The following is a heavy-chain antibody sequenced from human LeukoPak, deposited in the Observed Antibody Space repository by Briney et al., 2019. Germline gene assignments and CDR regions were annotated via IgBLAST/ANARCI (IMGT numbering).Heavy chain of an antibody. V-gene: IGHV4-61*01. Sequence: SETLSLTCEVSGGSMRSSSYYWSWIRQPPGKGLEWIGYIYYSGSTNYNPSLKSRVTISVDTSKNQFSLKLSSVTAADTAVYYCARLDFTYYFDYWGQGTLVTVSS. CDR1: GGSMRSSSYY. CDR2: IYYSGST. CDR3: ARLDFTYYFDY. J-gene: IGHJ4*02.